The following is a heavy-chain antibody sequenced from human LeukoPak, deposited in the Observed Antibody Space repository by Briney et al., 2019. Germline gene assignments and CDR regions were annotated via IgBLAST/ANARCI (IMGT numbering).Heavy chain of an antibody. V-gene: IGHV4-4*02. J-gene: IGHJ5*02. CDR2: IFRSGET. D-gene: IGHD4-17*01. CDR3: ARGRHGDFGNWFDP. CDR1: GGSINSSNW. Sequence: SETLSLTCTIFGGSINSSNWWNWDRQSPGKGLEWIGEIFRSGETNYNSSLESRLTISVDRTKNQFSLRLNSVTAADTAVYYCARGRHGDFGNWFDPWGQGTPVIVAS.